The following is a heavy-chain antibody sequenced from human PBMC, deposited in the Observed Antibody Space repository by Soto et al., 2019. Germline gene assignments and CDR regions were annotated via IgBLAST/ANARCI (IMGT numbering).Heavy chain of an antibody. CDR2: IYYSGST. CDR1: GGSIRSYY. Sequence: SETLSLTCTVSGGSIRSYYWSWIRQPPGKGLEWIGYIYYSGSTNYNPSLKSRVTISVDTSKNQLSLKLSSVTAADTAVYYCARNYGHAFDIWGQGTMVTVSS. CDR3: ARNYGHAFDI. V-gene: IGHV4-59*01. J-gene: IGHJ3*02. D-gene: IGHD1-7*01.